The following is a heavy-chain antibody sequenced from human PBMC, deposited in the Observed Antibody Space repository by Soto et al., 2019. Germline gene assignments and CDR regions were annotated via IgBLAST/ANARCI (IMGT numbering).Heavy chain of an antibody. V-gene: IGHV3-23*01. Sequence: PGGSLRRSSAASGFTFSNYAMTWVRQAPGKGLEWVSTISDNGGSTFYADSVKGRFTISRDNSKKTLYLQMNSRRAEDTAVYYCAKGLVPAANTSLNDHRSQGTFVTVSS. CDR1: GFTFSNYA. J-gene: IGHJ4*02. CDR2: ISDNGGST. D-gene: IGHD2-2*01. CDR3: AKGLVPAANTSLNDH.